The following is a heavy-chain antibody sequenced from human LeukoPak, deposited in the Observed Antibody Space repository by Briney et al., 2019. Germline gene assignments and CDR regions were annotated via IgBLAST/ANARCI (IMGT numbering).Heavy chain of an antibody. CDR1: GGSISSGSYY. J-gene: IGHJ4*02. CDR3: ARSIGGYSYGRDVEFDY. D-gene: IGHD5-18*01. Sequence: SQTLSLTCTVSGGSISSGSYYWSWIRQPPGKGLEWIGYIYYSGSTNYNPSLKSRVTISVDTSKNQFSLKLSSVTAADTAVYYCARSIGGYSYGRDVEFDYWGQGTLVTVSS. CDR2: IYYSGST. V-gene: IGHV4-61*01.